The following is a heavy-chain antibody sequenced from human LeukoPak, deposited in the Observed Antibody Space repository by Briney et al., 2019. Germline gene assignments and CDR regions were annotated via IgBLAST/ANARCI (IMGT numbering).Heavy chain of an antibody. D-gene: IGHD4-17*01. Sequence: GGSLRLSCVASGFAFDEYAMSWVRQAPGKGLEWVSSIRGSDGSTYYADSVKGRFAISRDNSKNTLYLQMNSLRAEDTAVYYCAKDVYGDYGGLDYWGQGTLVTVSS. CDR1: GFAFDEYA. V-gene: IGHV3-23*01. J-gene: IGHJ4*02. CDR3: AKDVYGDYGGLDY. CDR2: IRGSDGST.